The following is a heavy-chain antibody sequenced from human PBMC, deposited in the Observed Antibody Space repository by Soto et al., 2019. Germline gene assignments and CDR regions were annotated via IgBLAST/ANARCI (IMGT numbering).Heavy chain of an antibody. V-gene: IGHV2-5*02. CDR3: VHLYSSDWYEMCFDY. D-gene: IGHD6-19*01. CDR2: IYWDDDK. CDR1: GFSLSTNGVG. Sequence: QITLKESGPTLVKPTQTLTLTCTFSGFSLSTNGVGVGWIRQPPGKALEWLALIYWDDDKRYSPFLKSRLTITKDTSKNQVVLTMTIMDPVDTATYYCVHLYSSDWYEMCFDYWGQGTLVTVSS. J-gene: IGHJ4*02.